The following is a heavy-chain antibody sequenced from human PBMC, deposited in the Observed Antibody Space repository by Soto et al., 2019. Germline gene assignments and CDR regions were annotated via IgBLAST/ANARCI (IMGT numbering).Heavy chain of an antibody. V-gene: IGHV3-9*01. D-gene: IGHD3-22*01. CDR1: GLTFDDYN. CDR2: ISWHSGIK. Sequence: EVQLVESGGGLVQPGRSLRLSCAASGLTFDDYNMYWVRQAPGKGLEWVSGISWHSGIKGYADSVKGRFTISRDNAKNSLYLQMNSLRTADTALYYCANGRDSSGPAYWCQGTLVTVSS. CDR3: ANGRDSSGPAY. J-gene: IGHJ4*02.